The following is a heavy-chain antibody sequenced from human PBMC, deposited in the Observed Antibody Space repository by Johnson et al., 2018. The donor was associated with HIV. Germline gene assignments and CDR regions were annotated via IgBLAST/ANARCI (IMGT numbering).Heavy chain of an antibody. J-gene: IGHJ3*02. Sequence: VQLVESEGGVVRPGGSLRLSCAASGFTFDDYGMSWVRQGPYVDSVKGRFTISRDNAKNSLYLQMNSLRAEDTAVYYCAKASYAFDIWGQRTMVTVSS. CDR3: AKASYAFDI. V-gene: IGHV3-20*04. CDR1: GFTFDDYG.